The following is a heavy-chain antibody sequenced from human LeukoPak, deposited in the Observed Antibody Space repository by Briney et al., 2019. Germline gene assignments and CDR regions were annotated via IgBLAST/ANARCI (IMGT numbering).Heavy chain of an antibody. CDR3: ARGGRAVAGLDY. V-gene: IGHV4-34*01. J-gene: IGHJ4*02. D-gene: IGHD6-19*01. Sequence: SETLSLTCAVYGGSFSGYYWSWIRQPPGKGLEWIGEINHSGSTNYNPSLKSRVTISVDTSKNQFSLKLSSVTAADTAMYYCARGGRAVAGLDYWGQGTLVTVSS. CDR1: GGSFSGYY. CDR2: INHSGST.